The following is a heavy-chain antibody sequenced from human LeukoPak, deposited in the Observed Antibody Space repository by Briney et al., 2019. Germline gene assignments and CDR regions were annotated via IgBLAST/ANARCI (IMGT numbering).Heavy chain of an antibody. J-gene: IGHJ4*02. V-gene: IGHV1-8*01. CDR3: ARGLRVHGFLTGYGY. CDR1: GYTFTSYD. D-gene: IGHD3/OR15-3a*01. CDR2: MNPNSGNT. Sequence: ASAKVSCKASGYTFTSYDINWVRQATGQGLEWMGWMNPNSGNTGYAQKFQGRVTMTRNTSISTAYMELSSLRSEDTAVYYCARGLRVHGFLTGYGYWGQGTLVTVSS.